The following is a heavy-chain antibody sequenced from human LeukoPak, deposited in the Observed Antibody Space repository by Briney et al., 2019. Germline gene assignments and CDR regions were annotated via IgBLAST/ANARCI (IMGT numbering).Heavy chain of an antibody. Sequence: SETLSLTCAVYGGSFSGYYWSWIRQPPGKGLEWIGEINHSGSTNYNPSLKSRVTISVDTSKNQFSLKLSSVTAADTAVYYCAHKGYSSSSDYYYYGMDVWGQGTTVTVSS. J-gene: IGHJ6*02. V-gene: IGHV4-34*01. D-gene: IGHD6-6*01. CDR2: INHSGST. CDR3: AHKGYSSSSDYYYYGMDV. CDR1: GGSFSGYY.